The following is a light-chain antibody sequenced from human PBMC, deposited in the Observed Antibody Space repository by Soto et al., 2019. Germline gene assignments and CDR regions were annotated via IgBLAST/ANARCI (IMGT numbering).Light chain of an antibody. CDR2: EVT. Sequence: QSGLTQPASVSFSPGQSITISCTGTSGDIGSYNRVSLYQQHPGKAPKLIIYEVTDRPSGVSNRFSGSKSGNTASLTISGLQAEDEAEYYCSSYTNINTRACVFGTGTKVTVL. CDR3: SSYTNINTRACV. V-gene: IGLV2-14*01. CDR1: SGDIGSYNR. J-gene: IGLJ1*01.